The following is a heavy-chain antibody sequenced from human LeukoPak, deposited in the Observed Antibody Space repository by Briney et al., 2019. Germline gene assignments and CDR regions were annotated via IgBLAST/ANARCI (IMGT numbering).Heavy chain of an antibody. D-gene: IGHD3-22*01. CDR2: ISGSGGST. CDR1: GFTFSSYA. J-gene: IGHJ4*02. Sequence: GGSLRLSCAASGFTFSSYAMSWVRQAPGKGLEWVSAISGSGGSTYYADSVKGRFTISRDDAKSSMWLQMNSLRDEDTAVYYCARDRHKYNYDSGGYPPYWGQGTLVTVSS. V-gene: IGHV3-23*01. CDR3: ARDRHKYNYDSGGYPPY.